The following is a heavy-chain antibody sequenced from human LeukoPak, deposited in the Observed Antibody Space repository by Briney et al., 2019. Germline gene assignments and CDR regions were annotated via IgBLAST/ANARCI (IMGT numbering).Heavy chain of an antibody. Sequence: GGSLRLSCAASGFNVTTNYMSWVRQAPGKGLEWVSVIYSGRTTYYADSVQGRFTISRDISKNTLSLQMNSLRAEDTAVHYCARGRRDGYNLGYWGQGTLVAVSS. V-gene: IGHV3-53*01. CDR2: IYSGRTT. CDR3: ARGRRDGYNLGY. J-gene: IGHJ4*02. D-gene: IGHD5-24*01. CDR1: GFNVTTNY.